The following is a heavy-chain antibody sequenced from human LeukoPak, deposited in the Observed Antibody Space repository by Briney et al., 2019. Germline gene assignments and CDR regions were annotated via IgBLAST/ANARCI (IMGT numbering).Heavy chain of an antibody. D-gene: IGHD6-19*01. V-gene: IGHV4-34*01. Sequence: SEALSLTFAVDGGSFSGYYWSWIRQPPGKGVEWIGEINHSGSTNYNPSLKSRVTISVDTSNNQFSLKLSSVTAADTAVYYCARASSGWYNGLFYWGQGTLVTVSS. CDR3: ARASSGWYNGLFY. CDR2: INHSGST. CDR1: GGSFSGYY. J-gene: IGHJ4*02.